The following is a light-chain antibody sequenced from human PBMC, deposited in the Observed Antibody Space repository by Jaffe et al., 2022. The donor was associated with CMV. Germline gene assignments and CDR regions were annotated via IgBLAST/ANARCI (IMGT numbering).Light chain of an antibody. J-gene: IGKJ2*01. V-gene: IGKV3-20*01. CDR1: QSVASSD. Sequence: EIVLTQSPGTLSLSPGERATLSCRASQSVASSDLAWYQQKPGQPPRLLISSASTRAPGIPDRFSGTGSGTDFTLTISRLEPEDFALYYCQQFGRSPHTFGQGTKLEIK. CDR3: QQFGRSPHT. CDR2: SAS.